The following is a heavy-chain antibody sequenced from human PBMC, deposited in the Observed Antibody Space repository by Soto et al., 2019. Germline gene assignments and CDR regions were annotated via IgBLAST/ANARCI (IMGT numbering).Heavy chain of an antibody. V-gene: IGHV4-39*01. J-gene: IGHJ6*02. Sequence: SETLSLTCTVSAGSISSSTYYWGWIRQPPGKGLEWIGSIYYSGSAYYNTSLKSRVTISVDTSKTQFSLRLSSVTAADTAVYYCARGLYSNSSYYYYYGMDVWGQGTTVTVSS. CDR2: IYYSGSA. D-gene: IGHD6-6*01. CDR1: AGSISSSTYY. CDR3: ARGLYSNSSYYYYYGMDV.